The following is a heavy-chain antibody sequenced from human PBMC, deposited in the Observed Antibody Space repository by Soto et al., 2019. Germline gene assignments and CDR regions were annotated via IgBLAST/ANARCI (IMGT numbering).Heavy chain of an antibody. CDR2: LYFRGAT. D-gene: IGHD3-3*01. J-gene: IGHJ4*01. CDR1: VGSITNTNYH. Sequence: PSETLSLTCGVSVGSITNTNYHWGWIRQPPGKGLEWIGTLYFRGATDYNPSLQSRVTISADTSKNQISLHLSSVTSEDKAVYYCFGVLAVTLDYWGHGTRGTVS. CDR3: FGVLAVTLDY. V-gene: IGHV4-39*01.